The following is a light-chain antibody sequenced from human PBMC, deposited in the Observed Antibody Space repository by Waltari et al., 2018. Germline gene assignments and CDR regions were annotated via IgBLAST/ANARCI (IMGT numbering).Light chain of an antibody. J-gene: IGKJ4*01. Sequence: VILTQSPATLSLSPGERATLSCRASQSVSSYLAWYQQKPGQAPRLLIYGASSRATGIPDRFSGSGSGTEFTLIISSLEPEDFAVYYCQKYNNSPLTFGGGTKVEIK. CDR2: GAS. CDR1: QSVSSY. V-gene: IGKV3-20*01. CDR3: QKYNNSPLT.